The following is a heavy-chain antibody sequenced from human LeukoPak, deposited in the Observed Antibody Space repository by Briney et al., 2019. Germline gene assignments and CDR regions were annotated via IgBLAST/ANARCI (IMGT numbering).Heavy chain of an antibody. CDR1: GFTFSSYG. CDR2: INHSGGT. J-gene: IGHJ5*02. Sequence: GTLRVSCAPSGFTFSSYGMSWIRQTPGMGLERIGEINHSGGTNYNLPLNSRVTLSVDTSKKQFSLKLSSVTAADTAVYYCARALRSNMVRGVIRNLFDPGGRRTLVSVSS. D-gene: IGHD3-10*01. CDR3: ARALRSNMVRGVIRNLFDP. V-gene: IGHV4-34*01.